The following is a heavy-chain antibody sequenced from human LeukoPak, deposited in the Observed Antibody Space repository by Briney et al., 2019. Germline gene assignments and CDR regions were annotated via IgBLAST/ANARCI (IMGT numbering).Heavy chain of an antibody. CDR1: GYTFTSYY. V-gene: IGHV1-18*04. CDR2: ISAYNGNT. J-gene: IGHJ3*02. D-gene: IGHD4-17*01. CDR3: ARDQLDDYGDYVGAFDI. Sequence: ASVKVSCKASGYTFTSYYMHWVRQAPGQGLEWMGWISAYNGNTNYAQKLQGRVTMTTDTSTSTAYMELRSLRSDDTAVYYCARDQLDDYGDYVGAFDIWGQGTMVTVSS.